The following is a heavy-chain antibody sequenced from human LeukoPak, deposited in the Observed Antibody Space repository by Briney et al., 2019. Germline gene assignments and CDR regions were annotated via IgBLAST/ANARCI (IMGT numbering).Heavy chain of an antibody. D-gene: IGHD3-10*01. CDR3: ARVPQSTDYYYGTDEWWYFDL. CDR2: INHSGCT. V-gene: IGHV4-34*01. CDR1: GGSFSGYY. Sequence: SETLSLTCAVYGGSFSGYYWSWIRQPPGKGLEWIGEINHSGCTNYNPSLKSRVTISVDTSKNQFSLKLSSVTAADTAVYYCARVPQSTDYYYGTDEWWYFDLWGRGTLVTVSS. J-gene: IGHJ2*01.